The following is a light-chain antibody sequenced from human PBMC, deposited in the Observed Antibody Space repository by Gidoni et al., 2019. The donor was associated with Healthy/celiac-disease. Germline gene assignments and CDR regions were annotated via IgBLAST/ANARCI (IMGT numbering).Light chain of an antibody. Sequence: QSALTQPASVSGSPGQSTTISCTGTSSDVGGYNYVSWYQQHPGKAPKLMIYDVSNRPSRVSNRFSGSKSGNTASLTISGLQAEDEADYYCSSYTSSSTLVVFGGGTKLTVL. CDR3: SSYTSSSTLVV. CDR2: DVS. V-gene: IGLV2-14*01. J-gene: IGLJ2*01. CDR1: SSDVGGYNY.